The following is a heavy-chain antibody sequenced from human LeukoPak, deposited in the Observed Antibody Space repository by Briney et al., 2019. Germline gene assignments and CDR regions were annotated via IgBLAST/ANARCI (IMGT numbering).Heavy chain of an antibody. Sequence: PGGSLRLSCAASGFNFGDFPMTWVRQAPGKGLGWVSSINTGGDPTSYADSVKGRFTISRDNSRSMVYLQANNLTIEDTAVYYCARDWAPGTTKKFDYWGQGALVTVSS. V-gene: IGHV3-23*01. CDR2: INTGGDPT. CDR3: ARDWAPGTTKKFDY. J-gene: IGHJ4*02. D-gene: IGHD1-1*01. CDR1: GFNFGDFP.